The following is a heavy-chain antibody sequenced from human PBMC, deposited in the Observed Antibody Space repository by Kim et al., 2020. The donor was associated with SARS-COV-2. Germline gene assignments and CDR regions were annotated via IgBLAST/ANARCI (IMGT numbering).Heavy chain of an antibody. D-gene: IGHD2-8*02. Sequence: PRLKSRFTISVDTPKKQLSLKWSSVTAADTAVYYCARGGIESATGVYFDYWGQGTLVTVSS. V-gene: IGHV4-34*01. CDR3: ARGGIESATGVYFDY. J-gene: IGHJ4*02.